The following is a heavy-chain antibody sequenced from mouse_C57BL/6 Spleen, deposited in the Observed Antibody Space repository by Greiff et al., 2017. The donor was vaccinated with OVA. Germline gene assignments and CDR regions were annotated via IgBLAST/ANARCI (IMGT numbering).Heavy chain of an antibody. D-gene: IGHD2-3*01. CDR1: GYTFTSYG. J-gene: IGHJ4*01. V-gene: IGHV1-81*01. Sequence: LVESGAELARPGASVKLSCKASGYTFTSYGISWVKQRTGQGLEWIGEIYPRSGNTYYNEKFKGKATLTADKSSSTAYMELRSLTSEDSAVYFCARRGIYDGYYGAMDYWGQGTSVTVSS. CDR3: ARRGIYDGYYGAMDY. CDR2: IYPRSGNT.